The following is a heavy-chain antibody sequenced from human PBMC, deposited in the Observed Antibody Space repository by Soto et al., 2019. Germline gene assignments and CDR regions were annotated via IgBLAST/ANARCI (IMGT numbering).Heavy chain of an antibody. CDR3: AKDIWPFYYDSSGYYGAFDY. V-gene: IGHV3-9*01. D-gene: IGHD3-22*01. J-gene: IGHJ4*02. CDR1: GFTFDYYA. CDR2: ISWNSGSI. Sequence: GGSLRLSCAASGFTFDYYAMHWVRQAPGKGLEWVSGISWNSGSIGYADSVKGRFTISRDNAKNSLYLQMNSLRAEDTALYYCAKDIWPFYYDSSGYYGAFDYWGQGTLVTVSS.